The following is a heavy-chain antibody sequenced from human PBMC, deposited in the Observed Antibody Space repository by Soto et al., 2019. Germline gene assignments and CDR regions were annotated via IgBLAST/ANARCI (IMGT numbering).Heavy chain of an antibody. J-gene: IGHJ5*01. CDR3: ARGRYCLTGRCFPNWFDS. CDR1: GDSISTVDYF. D-gene: IGHD2-15*01. V-gene: IGHV4-30-4*01. Sequence: QVHLLESGPGLVKPSQTLSLTCSVSGDSISTVDYFWAWIRQPPGQALEYIGYIYKSTTTYYNPSVVSGVASSLDTSKSQFSLNVTSVTAADTAVYFCARGRYCLTGRCFPNWFDSWGQGTLVTVSS. CDR2: IYKSTTT.